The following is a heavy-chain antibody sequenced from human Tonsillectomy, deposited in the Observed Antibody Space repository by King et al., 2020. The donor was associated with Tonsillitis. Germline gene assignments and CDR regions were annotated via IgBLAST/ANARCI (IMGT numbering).Heavy chain of an antibody. Sequence: VQLQESGPGLVKPSETLSLTCTVSGGSISNHYWSWIRQSAGKGLGWIGRIYISCTTNYNPSLNSRVTMSVDTSKNQFSLRLTSVTAADTAVYYCARGGGLGWYFDLWGRGTLVTVSS. CDR1: GGSISNHY. CDR2: IYISCTT. J-gene: IGHJ2*01. CDR3: ARGGGLGWYFDL. D-gene: IGHD3/OR15-3a*01. V-gene: IGHV4-4*07.